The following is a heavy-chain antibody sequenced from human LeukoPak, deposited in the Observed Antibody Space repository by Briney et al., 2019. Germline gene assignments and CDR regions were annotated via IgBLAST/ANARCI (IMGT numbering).Heavy chain of an antibody. CDR2: ITRNGDTT. CDR3: ARDRPNYFGSEGLYYKRNGDL. CDR1: GFPFSGFA. V-gene: IGHV3-23*01. D-gene: IGHD3-10*01. J-gene: IGHJ5*02. Sequence: PGGSLRLSCAASGFPFSGFAMSWVRQAPGKGLERVSSITRNGDTTYYADSGKGRFTISRDNSNNILFLQMISLRADDTAVYYCARDRPNYFGSEGLYYKRNGDLWGQGTLVTVSS.